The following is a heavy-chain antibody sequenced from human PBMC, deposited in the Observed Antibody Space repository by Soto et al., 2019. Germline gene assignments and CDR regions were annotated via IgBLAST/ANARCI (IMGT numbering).Heavy chain of an antibody. J-gene: IGHJ4*02. CDR1: GFTFSSYA. D-gene: IGHD2-8*01. Sequence: GGSLRLSCAASGFTFSSYAMSWVRQAPGKGLEWVSAISGSGGSTYHADSVKGRFTISRDNSKNTLYLQMNSLRAEDTAVYYCAKNLRRYCTNGVCQPTNYYFDKLCQETLHTISS. CDR2: ISGSGGST. CDR3: AKNLRRYCTNGVCQPTNYYFDK. V-gene: IGHV3-23*01.